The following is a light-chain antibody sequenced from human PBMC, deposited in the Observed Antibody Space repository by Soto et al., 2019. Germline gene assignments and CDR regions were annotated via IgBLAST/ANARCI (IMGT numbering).Light chain of an antibody. V-gene: IGKV3-20*01. J-gene: IGKJ1*01. CDR2: GAS. CDR1: QSVSGDY. CDR3: QQYLINPWT. Sequence: ELVLTQSPGTLSLSPGEGPTLSCRASQSVSGDYLAWYQSKTGQAPRPLIHGASNRATGIPDRFSGGGSGTDFTLTIGRLEPEEVAVYYCQQYLINPWTFGQGTRWIS.